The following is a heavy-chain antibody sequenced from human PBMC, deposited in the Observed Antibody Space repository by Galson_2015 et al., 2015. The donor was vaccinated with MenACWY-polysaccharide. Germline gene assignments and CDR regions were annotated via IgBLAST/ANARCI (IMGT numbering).Heavy chain of an antibody. CDR3: TKSFTTSWHS. D-gene: IGHD2-2*01. J-gene: IGHJ4*02. CDR1: GFTFSGSG. CDR2: ITGSGDRT. Sequence: SLRLSCAASGFTFSGSGMGWVRQAPGRGLQWVSSITGSGDRTFYADSVKGRFTISRDNSKNTLFLQLNGLRAEDTALYYCTKSFTTSWHSWSQGTLVTVSS. V-gene: IGHV3-23*01.